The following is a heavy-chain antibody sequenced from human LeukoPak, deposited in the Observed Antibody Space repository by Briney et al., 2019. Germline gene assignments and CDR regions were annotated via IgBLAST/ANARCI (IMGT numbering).Heavy chain of an antibody. CDR3: AAGVSLYY. Sequence: GGSLRLSCEASGFTFSSYWMHWVRQAPGKGLVWVSRINTDESSTSYADSVRGRFTISRDNAKNTLYLQMNSLRAEDTAVYYCAAGVSLYYWGREPWSPSPQ. CDR1: GFTFSSYW. D-gene: IGHD3-3*01. V-gene: IGHV3-74*01. CDR2: INTDESST. J-gene: IGHJ4*02.